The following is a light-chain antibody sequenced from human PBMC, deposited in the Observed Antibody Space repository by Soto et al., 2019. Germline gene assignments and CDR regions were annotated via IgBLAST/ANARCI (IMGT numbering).Light chain of an antibody. CDR3: QQRCDWPLT. V-gene: IGKV3D-20*02. J-gene: IGKJ4*01. CDR2: DAS. Sequence: EIVLTQSPGTLSLSPGERATLSCRASQSASSSYLAWYQQKPGQAPRLLIYDASNRATGIPDGFSGSGSGTDFTLTISRPEPEDFAVYYCQQRCDWPLTFGGGTKVDIK. CDR1: QSASSSY.